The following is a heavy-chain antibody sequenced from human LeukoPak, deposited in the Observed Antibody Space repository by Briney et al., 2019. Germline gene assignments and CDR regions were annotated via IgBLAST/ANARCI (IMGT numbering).Heavy chain of an antibody. CDR1: GYTFTGYY. CDR2: INPNSGGT. CDR3: ARDSGDYYFDY. J-gene: IGHJ4*02. V-gene: IGHV1-2*04. D-gene: IGHD4-17*01. Sequence: GASVKVSCKASGYTFTGYYMHWVRRAPGQGLEWMGWINPNSGGTNYAQKFQGWVTMTRDTSISTAYMELSRLRSDDTAVYYCARDSGDYYFDYWGQGTLVTVSS.